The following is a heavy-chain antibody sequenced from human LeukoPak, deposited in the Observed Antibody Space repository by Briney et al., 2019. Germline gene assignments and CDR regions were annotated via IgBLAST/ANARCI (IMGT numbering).Heavy chain of an antibody. V-gene: IGHV1-69*13. Sequence: GASVKVSCKASGGTFSSYAISWVRQAPGQGLEWMGGIIPIFGTANYAQKFQGRVTITADESTSTAYMELSSLRSEDTAVYYCANLGDCSGGSCSGVPDYWGQGTLVTVSS. D-gene: IGHD2-15*01. J-gene: IGHJ4*02. CDR1: GGTFSSYA. CDR2: IIPIFGTA. CDR3: ANLGDCSGGSCSGVPDY.